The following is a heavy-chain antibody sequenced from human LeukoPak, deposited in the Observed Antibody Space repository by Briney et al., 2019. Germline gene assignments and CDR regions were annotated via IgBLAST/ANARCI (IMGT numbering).Heavy chain of an antibody. Sequence: GGSLRLSCAASGFTFSSYEMNWVRQAPGKGLEWVSYISSSGSTIYYADSVKGRFTISRDNAKNSLYLQMNSLRAEDTAVYYCAVTSDGDSRDYGGQGTLVTVSS. J-gene: IGHJ4*02. CDR3: AVTSDGDSRDY. CDR2: ISSSGSTI. D-gene: IGHD4-17*01. CDR1: GFTFSSYE. V-gene: IGHV3-48*03.